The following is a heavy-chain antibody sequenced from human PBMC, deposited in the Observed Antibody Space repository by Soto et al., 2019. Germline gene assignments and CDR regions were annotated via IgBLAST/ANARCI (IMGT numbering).Heavy chain of an antibody. D-gene: IGHD2-21*01. CDR1: GFTFSSFA. CDR2: ISGSGRST. V-gene: IGHV3-23*01. J-gene: IGHJ4*02. CDR3: ARDDATIAHSTFDY. Sequence: GGSLRLSCAASGFTFSSFAMSWVRQAPEKGLEWVTGISGSGRSTFYADSVKGRFTISRDNSKNTLYLQMNSLRAEDTAVYYCARDDATIAHSTFDYWGQGALVRVSS.